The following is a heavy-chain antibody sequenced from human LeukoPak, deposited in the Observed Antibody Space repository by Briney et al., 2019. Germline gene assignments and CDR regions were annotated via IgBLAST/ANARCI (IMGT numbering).Heavy chain of an antibody. J-gene: IGHJ4*02. CDR2: IYYSGST. Sequence: PSETLSLTCTVSGGSISSSSYYWGWIRQPPWKGLEWLGSIYYSGSTYYNPSLKSRVTISVDTSKNQFSLKLRSVTAADTAVHYCARAGSIYYSDSSGYLGYWGQGTLVTVSS. D-gene: IGHD3-22*01. CDR3: ARAGSIYYSDSSGYLGY. V-gene: IGHV4-39*01. CDR1: GGSISSSSYY.